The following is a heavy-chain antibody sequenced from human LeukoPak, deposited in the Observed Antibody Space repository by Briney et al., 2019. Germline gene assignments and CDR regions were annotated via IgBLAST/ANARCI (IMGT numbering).Heavy chain of an antibody. CDR3: ARGLLVPATWIQLWSPYYFDY. CDR1: GGSFSGYY. J-gene: IGHJ4*02. V-gene: IGHV4-34*01. CDR2: INHSGST. Sequence: PSETLSLTCAVYGGSFSGYYWSWIRQPPGKGLEWIGEINHSGSTNYNPSLKSRVTISVDTSKNQFSLKLSSVTAADTAVYYCARGLLVPATWIQLWSPYYFDYWGQGTLVTVSS. D-gene: IGHD5-18*01.